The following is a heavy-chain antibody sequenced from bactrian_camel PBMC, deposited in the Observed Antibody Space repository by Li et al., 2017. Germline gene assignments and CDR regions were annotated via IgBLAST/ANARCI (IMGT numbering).Heavy chain of an antibody. D-gene: IGHD2*01. Sequence: HVQLVESGGGSVQAGGSLRLSCEATGYTYAPTCMAWFRQAPGKERERVAHVYMVHGTTNYADSVKGRFTISRDNTKNMVYLQLNSLKSEDTAVYFCAAITAYYGGFRYWGQGTQVTVS. J-gene: IGHJ4*01. CDR2: VYMVHGTT. V-gene: IGHV3S63*01. CDR3: AAITAYYGGFRY. CDR1: GYTYAPTC.